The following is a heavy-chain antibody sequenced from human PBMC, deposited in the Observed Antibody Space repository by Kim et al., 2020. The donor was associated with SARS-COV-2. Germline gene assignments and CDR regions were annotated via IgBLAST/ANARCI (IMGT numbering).Heavy chain of an antibody. Sequence: ASVKVSCKASGYTFTSYAMHWVRQAPGQRLEWMGWINAGNGNTKYSQKFQGRVTITRDTSASTAYMELSSLRSEDTAVYYCARGRMVRGTQNDYWGQGTLVTVSS. CDR3: ARGRMVRGTQNDY. CDR1: GYTFTSYA. V-gene: IGHV1-3*01. CDR2: INAGNGNT. D-gene: IGHD3-10*01. J-gene: IGHJ4*02.